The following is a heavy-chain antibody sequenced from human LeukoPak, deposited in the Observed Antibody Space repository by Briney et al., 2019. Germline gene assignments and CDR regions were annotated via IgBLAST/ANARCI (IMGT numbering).Heavy chain of an antibody. CDR1: GGSISSSSYY. CDR3: ARKVATTPYYFDY. CDR2: IYYSGST. Sequence: SETLSLTCTVSGGSISSSSYYWGWIRQPPGKGLEWIGSIYYSGSTYYNPSLKSRVTISVDTSKNQFSLKLSSVTAADTAVYYCARKVATTPYYFDYWGQGTLVTVSS. V-gene: IGHV4-39*07. D-gene: IGHD5-24*01. J-gene: IGHJ4*02.